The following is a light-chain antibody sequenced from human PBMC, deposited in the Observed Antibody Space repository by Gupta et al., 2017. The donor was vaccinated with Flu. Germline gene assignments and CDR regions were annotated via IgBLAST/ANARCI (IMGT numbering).Light chain of an antibody. Sequence: DIQMTQSPSSLSASVGDRVTITCRASQGISNYLAWYQQKPGKVPKLLIYAASTLQSGVPSRVSGSGSGTDFTLTISSLQPEDVATYYCQSTEKTFGGGTKVEIK. J-gene: IGKJ4*01. CDR2: AAS. CDR1: QGISNY. V-gene: IGKV1-27*01. CDR3: QSTEKT.